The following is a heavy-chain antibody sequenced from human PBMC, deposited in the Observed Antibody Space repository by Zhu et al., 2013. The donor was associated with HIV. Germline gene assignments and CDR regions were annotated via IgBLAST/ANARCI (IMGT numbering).Heavy chain of an antibody. Sequence: QVQLVQSGAEVKKPGASVKVSCKASGYTFTGYYMHWVRQAPGQGLEWMGWINPNSGGTNYAQKFQGRVTMTRDTSISTAYMELSRLRSDDTAVYYCARLTSDIVVVVAATELVSVDYWGQGTLVTVSS. J-gene: IGHJ4*02. CDR3: ARLTSDIVVVVAATELVSVDY. V-gene: IGHV1-2*02. CDR1: GYTFTGYY. CDR2: INPNSGGT. D-gene: IGHD2-15*01.